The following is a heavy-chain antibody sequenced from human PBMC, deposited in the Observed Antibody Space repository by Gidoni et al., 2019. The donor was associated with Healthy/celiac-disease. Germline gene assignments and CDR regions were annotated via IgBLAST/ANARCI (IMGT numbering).Heavy chain of an antibody. CDR2: INHSGST. Sequence: QVQLQQWGAGLLKPSETLSLTCAVYGGSFSGYYWSWIRQPPGKGLEWIGEINHSGSTNYNPSLKSRVTISVDTSKNQFSLKLSSVTAADTAVYYCARGVKAPPVIWGQGTLVTVSS. CDR1: GGSFSGYY. V-gene: IGHV4-34*01. CDR3: ARGVKAPPVI. J-gene: IGHJ4*02.